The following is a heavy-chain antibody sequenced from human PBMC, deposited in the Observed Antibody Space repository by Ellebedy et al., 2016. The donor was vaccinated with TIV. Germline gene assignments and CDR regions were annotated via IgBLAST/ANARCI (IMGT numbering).Heavy chain of an antibody. V-gene: IGHV4-61*08. Sequence: MPSETLSLTCTVSGGSISSGGYYWSWIRQHPGKGLEWIGYIYYSGSTYYNPSLKSRVTISVDTSNNQFSLNLNSVTAADTAVYYCARDGAAIQLGYFDLWGRGTLVTVSS. CDR2: IYYSGST. CDR1: GGSISSGGYY. J-gene: IGHJ2*01. D-gene: IGHD1-1*01. CDR3: ARDGAAIQLGYFDL.